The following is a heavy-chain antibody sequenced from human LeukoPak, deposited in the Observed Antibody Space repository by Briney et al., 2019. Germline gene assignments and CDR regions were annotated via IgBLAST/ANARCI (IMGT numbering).Heavy chain of an antibody. D-gene: IGHD2-2*01. Sequence: PGGSLRLSCAASGFSFSNYGMNWVRQAPGKGLEWVANIKQDGSEKYYVDSVKGRFTISRDNAKNSLYLQMNSLRAEDTAVYYCARDRVVGSRYQLWGPPGPWGQGTLVTVSS. CDR2: IKQDGSEK. J-gene: IGHJ5*02. V-gene: IGHV3-7*01. CDR1: GFSFSNYG. CDR3: ARDRVVGSRYQLWGPPGP.